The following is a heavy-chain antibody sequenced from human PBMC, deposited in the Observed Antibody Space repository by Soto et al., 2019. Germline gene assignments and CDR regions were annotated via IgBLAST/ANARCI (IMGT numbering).Heavy chain of an antibody. CDR3: ARSPYLLRFLEWLSIDY. Sequence: ASVKVSCKASGYTFTSYAMHWVRQAPGQRLEWMGWINAGNGNTKYSQKFQGRVTITRDTSASTAYMELSSLRSEDTAVYYCARSPYLLRFLEWLSIDYWGQGTLVTVSS. CDR2: INAGNGNT. V-gene: IGHV1-3*01. J-gene: IGHJ4*02. D-gene: IGHD3-3*01. CDR1: GYTFTSYA.